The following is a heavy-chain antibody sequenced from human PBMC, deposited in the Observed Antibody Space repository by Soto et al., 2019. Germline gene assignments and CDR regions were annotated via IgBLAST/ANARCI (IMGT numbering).Heavy chain of an antibody. CDR1: GDSISNGYYT. D-gene: IGHD3-10*01. Sequence: QVQLQESGPGLVEPSQTLSLTCTVSGDSISNGYYTWSWIRQPPGKDLEWIGHIYNSVNTYSNPSLKRRVTISADTSKNQFSLKLSAVTAADTAVYYCARGPSGDKVDYWGQGTLVTVSS. V-gene: IGHV4-30-4*01. J-gene: IGHJ4*02. CDR3: ARGPSGDKVDY. CDR2: IYNSVNT.